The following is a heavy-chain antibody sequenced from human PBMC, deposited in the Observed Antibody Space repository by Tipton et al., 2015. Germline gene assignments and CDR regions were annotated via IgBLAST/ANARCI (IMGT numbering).Heavy chain of an antibody. V-gene: IGHV4-39*07. Sequence: TLSLTCTVSGGSISSSGYYWGWIRQPPGKGLEWIGSIYYSGSTYYNPSLKSRVTVPVDTSRNQFSLKLSSVTAADTAVYYCAALPGIFGLAMNGWFESWGQGILVTVSS. D-gene: IGHD3-3*01. CDR3: AALPGIFGLAMNGWFES. J-gene: IGHJ5*01. CDR2: IYYSGST. CDR1: GGSISSSGYY.